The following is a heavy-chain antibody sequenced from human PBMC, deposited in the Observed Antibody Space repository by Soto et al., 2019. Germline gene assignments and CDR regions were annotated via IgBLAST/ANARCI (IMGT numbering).Heavy chain of an antibody. CDR3: ASVAGHYFWSGYYTLFVPP. Sequence: QVQLQQWGAGLLKPAETLSLTCAVYGGSFSGYYWSWIRQPPGKGLEWIGEINHSGSTNYNPSLESRVFISVDSSKNQFSLKLSSVTAADTAVYYCASVAGHYFWSGYYTLFVPPRGQGTLVTVSS. V-gene: IGHV4-34*01. D-gene: IGHD3-3*01. J-gene: IGHJ4*02. CDR1: GGSFSGYY. CDR2: INHSGST.